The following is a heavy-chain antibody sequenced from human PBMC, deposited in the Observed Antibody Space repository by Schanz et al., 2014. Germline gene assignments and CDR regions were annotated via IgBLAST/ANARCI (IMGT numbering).Heavy chain of an antibody. Sequence: QVQLQESGPGLVKPSGTLSLTCAVSGGSISSSNWWSWVRQPPGKGLEWIGEIYHSGSTNYKPSLKRGVSISADKPKNQFPRKRGSVTAADTAVYYCARRSVSPSGNSYGYVVAWFDPWGQGTLVTVSS. D-gene: IGHD5-18*01. CDR3: ARRSVSPSGNSYGYVVAWFDP. CDR1: GGSISSSNW. J-gene: IGHJ5*02. CDR2: IYHSGST. V-gene: IGHV4-4*02.